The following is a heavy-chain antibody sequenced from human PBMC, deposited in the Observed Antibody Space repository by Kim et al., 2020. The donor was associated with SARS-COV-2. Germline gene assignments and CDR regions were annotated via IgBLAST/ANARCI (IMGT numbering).Heavy chain of an antibody. CDR2: IYYSGST. Sequence: SETLSLTCTVSGGSISSSSYYWGWIRQPPGKGLEWIGSIYYSGSTYYNPSLKSRVTISVDTSKNQFSLKLSSVTAADTAVYYCARRTVYYGSGSYFFDY. CDR1: GGSISSSSYY. D-gene: IGHD3-10*01. J-gene: IGHJ4*01. V-gene: IGHV4-39*01. CDR3: ARRTVYYGSGSYFFDY.